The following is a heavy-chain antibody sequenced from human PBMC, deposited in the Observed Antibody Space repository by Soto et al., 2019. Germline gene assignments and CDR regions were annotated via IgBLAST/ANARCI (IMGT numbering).Heavy chain of an antibody. CDR1: GGSISSSSYY. CDR3: VRQRGSWYCGSCYPISWFHP. CDR2: IHDSGSS. D-gene: IGHD2-15*01. V-gene: IGHV4-39*01. Sequence: QLQLQGWGPGLVRPSETLSLTCTVSGGSISSSSYYWGWSRQTPVRGLEWIGSIHDSGSSYYNPSRKSPAIISVDTAKNLFSLQLSSVTAADPALYYCVRQRGSWYCGSCYPISWFHPWCHGTLVNVSS. J-gene: IGHJ5*02.